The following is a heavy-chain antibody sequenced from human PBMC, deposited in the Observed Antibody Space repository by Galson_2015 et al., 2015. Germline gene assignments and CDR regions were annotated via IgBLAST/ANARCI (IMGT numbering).Heavy chain of an antibody. V-gene: IGHV3-30*07. CDR3: GRGLSPTEF. D-gene: IGHD2-21*02. CDR2: ISYDGNDK. CDR1: GLTFSVYT. Sequence: SLRLSCAASGLTFSVYTMYWVRQAPGKGLEWVAVISYDGNDKYYADSVKGRFTISRDNSRATLYLQMDSLRVEDTAVYYCGRGLSPTEFWGQGTLVTVSS. J-gene: IGHJ4*02.